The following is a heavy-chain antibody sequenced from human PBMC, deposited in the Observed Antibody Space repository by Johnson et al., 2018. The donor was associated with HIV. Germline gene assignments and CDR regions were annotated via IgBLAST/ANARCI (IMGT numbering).Heavy chain of an antibody. CDR3: ARAQLLADDAFNN. J-gene: IGHJ3*02. Sequence: VQLVESGGDVVRPGGSLRISCVASGFKLYEYDVSWVRQVPGKGLEWVSVINWSGGGTAYADSVKGRFTVSTDNAKNSLYLQMNSLRVEDTAIYYCARAQLLADDAFNNWGQGTMVTVSS. CDR1: GFKLYEYD. V-gene: IGHV3-20*04. CDR2: INWSGGGT. D-gene: IGHD6-6*01.